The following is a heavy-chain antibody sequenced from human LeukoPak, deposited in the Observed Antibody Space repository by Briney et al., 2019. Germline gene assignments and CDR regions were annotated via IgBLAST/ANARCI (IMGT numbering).Heavy chain of an antibody. CDR3: ARVWTGQWPPHYYYMDV. Sequence: GGSLRLSCVVSGFTFSTFTMNRVRQAPGKGLEWVSCISSSSSYIYYADSVKGRFTISRDNAKNSLYLQMNSLRAEDTAVYYCARVWTGQWPPHYYYMDVWGKGTTVTISS. CDR2: ISSSSSYI. J-gene: IGHJ6*03. D-gene: IGHD6-19*01. CDR1: GFTFSTFT. V-gene: IGHV3-21*01.